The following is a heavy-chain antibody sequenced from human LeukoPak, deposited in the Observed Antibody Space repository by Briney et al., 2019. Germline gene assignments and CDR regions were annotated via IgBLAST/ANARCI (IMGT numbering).Heavy chain of an antibody. D-gene: IGHD4-17*01. CDR3: ARDIFYGDYPSDAFDI. CDR2: ISAYNGNT. J-gene: IGHJ3*02. V-gene: IGHV1-18*01. Sequence: ASVKVSCKASGYTFTSYGISWVRQAPGQGLEWMGWISAYNGNTNYAQKFQGRVTMTTDTSTSTAYMELRSLSSDDTAVYYCARDIFYGDYPSDAFDIWGQGTMVTVSS. CDR1: GYTFTSYG.